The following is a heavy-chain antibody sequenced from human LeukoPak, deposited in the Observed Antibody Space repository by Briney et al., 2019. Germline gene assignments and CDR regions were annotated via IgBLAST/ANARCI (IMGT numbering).Heavy chain of an antibody. J-gene: IGHJ4*02. D-gene: IGHD1-26*01. CDR1: GASISNYY. CDR2: IHSSGGS. Sequence: SQTLSLTCTVSGASISNYYWSWIRQTPEKGLEWMGHIHSSGGSSYYPSLKSRLTLSIDTSRNQLSLKLPSVTAADTAVYFCARLGSYHDFWGQGALVTVSS. CDR3: ARLGSYHDF. V-gene: IGHV4-4*09.